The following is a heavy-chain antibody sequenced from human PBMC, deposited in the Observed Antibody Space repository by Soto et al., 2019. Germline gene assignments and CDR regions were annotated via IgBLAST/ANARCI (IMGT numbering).Heavy chain of an antibody. CDR2: FDPEDGET. V-gene: IGHV1-24*01. CDR1: GYTLTELS. CDR3: VTSIAAGWQRGGYFPNFDY. Sequence: ASVKVSCKVSGYTLTELSMHWVRQAPGKGLEWMGGFDPEDGETIYAQKFQGRVTMTEDTSTDTAYMELSSLRSEDTAVYYCVTSIAAGWQRGGYFPNFDYWGQGTLVTVAS. J-gene: IGHJ4*02. D-gene: IGHD6-13*01.